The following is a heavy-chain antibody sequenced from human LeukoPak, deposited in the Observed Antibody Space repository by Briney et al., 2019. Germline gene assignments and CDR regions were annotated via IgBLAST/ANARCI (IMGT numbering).Heavy chain of an antibody. CDR1: GVSVTTYY. CDR2: FYTSGNT. J-gene: IGHJ5*02. CDR3: ARDLTELGSGDNWLDP. D-gene: IGHD1-7*01. Sequence: SETLSLTCSVSGVSVTTYYWSWVRQSAGKGLEWVGRFYTSGNTDYNPSLKSRVTISVDRSGNQLSLKLDSVTAADTAVYYCARDLTELGSGDNWLDPWGQGTLVTVSA. V-gene: IGHV4-4*07.